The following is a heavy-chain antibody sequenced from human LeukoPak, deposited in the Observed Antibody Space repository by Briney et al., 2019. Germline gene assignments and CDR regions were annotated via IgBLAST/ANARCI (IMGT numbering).Heavy chain of an antibody. CDR3: ARVKVSGYDWAPPYMDV. J-gene: IGHJ6*02. CDR2: ISSSGSTI. Sequence: GGSLRLSCAASGFTFSDYYMSWIRQAPGKGLEWVSYISSSGSTIYYADSVKGRFTISRDNAKNSLYPQMNSLRAEDTAVYYCARVKVSGYDWAPPYMDVWGQGTTVTVSS. CDR1: GFTFSDYY. D-gene: IGHD5-12*01. V-gene: IGHV3-11*01.